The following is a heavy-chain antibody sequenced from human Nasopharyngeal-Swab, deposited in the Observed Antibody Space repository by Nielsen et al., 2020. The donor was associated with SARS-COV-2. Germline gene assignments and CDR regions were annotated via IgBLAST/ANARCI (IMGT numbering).Heavy chain of an antibody. CDR3: ARAETGYSYGYPFDY. CDR1: GFTVSSNY. Sequence: GESLKISCAASGFTVSSNYMSWVRQAPGKGLEWVSVIYSGDSTDYADSVKGRFTVSRDISKNTLYLQMNSLRVEDTAIYYCARAETGYSYGYPFDYWGQGTLVTVSS. D-gene: IGHD5-18*01. CDR2: IYSGDST. V-gene: IGHV3-53*01. J-gene: IGHJ4*02.